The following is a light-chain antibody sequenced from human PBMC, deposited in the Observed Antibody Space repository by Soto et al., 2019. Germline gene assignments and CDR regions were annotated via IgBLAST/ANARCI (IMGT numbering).Light chain of an antibody. CDR1: SSDVGGYNY. Sequence: QSVLAQPASVSGSPGQSITISCTGTSSDVGGYNYVSWYQQHPGKAPKLMICDVSNRPSGVSNRFSGSKSGNTASLTISGLQAEDEADYYCSSYTSSSTYGFGTGTKVTV. CDR3: SSYTSSSTYG. V-gene: IGLV2-14*01. J-gene: IGLJ1*01. CDR2: DVS.